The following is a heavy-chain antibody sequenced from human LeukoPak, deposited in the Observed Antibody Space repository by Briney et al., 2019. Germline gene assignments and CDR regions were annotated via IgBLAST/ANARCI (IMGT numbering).Heavy chain of an antibody. CDR1: GYTFTRYD. CDR3: ARVDGSPDY. J-gene: IGHJ4*02. V-gene: IGHV1-8*03. Sequence: GASVKVSCKASGYTFTRYDINWVRQAPGQGLEWLGWVNTKSGNTGSAQNFQGRVTITRDTSINTAYMELSRLRSEDTAIYYCARVDGSPDYWGQGTLVTVSS. D-gene: IGHD2-15*01. CDR2: VNTKSGNT.